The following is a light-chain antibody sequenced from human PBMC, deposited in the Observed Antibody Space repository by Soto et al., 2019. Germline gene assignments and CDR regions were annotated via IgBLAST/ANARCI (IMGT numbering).Light chain of an antibody. CDR2: DVT. Sequence: QSALTQPRSVSGSPGHPVTISCTGTSSDVGSYNSVSWYQQLPGKAPKLMILDVTERLSGVPGPFSGSKSGNTASLTISGLQAEDEADYYCCSYAGSNTFLVFGGGTKVTVL. CDR1: SSDVGSYNS. CDR3: CSYAGSNTFLV. V-gene: IGLV2-11*01. J-gene: IGLJ2*01.